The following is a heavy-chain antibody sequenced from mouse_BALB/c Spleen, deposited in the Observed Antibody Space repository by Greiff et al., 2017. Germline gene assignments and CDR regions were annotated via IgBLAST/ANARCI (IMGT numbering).Heavy chain of an antibody. CDR3: AMAYYGKSWFAY. CDR1: GYTFTSYW. CDR2: INPSTGYT. J-gene: IGHJ3*01. V-gene: IGHV1-7*01. Sequence: QVQLQQSGAELAKPGASVKMSCKASGYTFTSYWLHWVKQMPGQGLEWIGYINPSTGYTEYNQKFKDKATLTADKSSSTAYMQLSSLTSEDSAVYYCAMAYYGKSWFAYWGQGTLVTVSA. D-gene: IGHD2-10*01.